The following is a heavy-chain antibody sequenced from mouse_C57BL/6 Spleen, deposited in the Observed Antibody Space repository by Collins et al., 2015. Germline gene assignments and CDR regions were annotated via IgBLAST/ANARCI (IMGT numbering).Heavy chain of an antibody. CDR2: ISSGGSYT. CDR1: GFTFSSYA. J-gene: IGHJ3*01. CDR3: ARHEAARATSFGY. Sequence: EVQLVESGGGLVKPGGSLKLSCAASGFTFSSYAMSWVRQTPEKRLEWVATISSGGSYTYYPDSVKGRFTISRDNAKNTLYLQMSSLRSEDTAMYYCARHEAARATSFGYWGQGTLVTVSA. V-gene: IGHV5-9-3*01. D-gene: IGHD3-1*01.